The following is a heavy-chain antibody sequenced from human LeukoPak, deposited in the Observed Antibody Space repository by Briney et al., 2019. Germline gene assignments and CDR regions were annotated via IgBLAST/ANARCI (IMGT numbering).Heavy chain of an antibody. CDR3: ARSALTHDYGDYHIDY. CDR2: ISYDGSNK. CDR1: GFTFDDYG. J-gene: IGHJ4*02. V-gene: IGHV3-30*03. D-gene: IGHD4-17*01. Sequence: GGSLRLSCAASGFTFDDYGMSWVRQAPGKGLEWVAVISYDGSNKYYADSVKGRFTISRDNSKNTLYLQMNSLRAEDTAVYYCARSALTHDYGDYHIDYWGQGTLVTVSS.